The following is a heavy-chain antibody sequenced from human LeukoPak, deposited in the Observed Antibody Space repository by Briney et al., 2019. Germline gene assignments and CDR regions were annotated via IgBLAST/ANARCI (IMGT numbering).Heavy chain of an antibody. J-gene: IGHJ6*02. V-gene: IGHV3-7*01. CDR3: AKVIFACSSASCSNYYYYGVDV. CDR2: IKQDGGEK. D-gene: IGHD2-2*01. CDR1: GFTFSSFW. Sequence: GGSLRLSCAASGFTFSSFWMSWVRQAPGKGLEWVANIKQDGGEKYYVDSVKGRFTISRDNAKNSLYLQMNSLRAEDTAVYYCAKVIFACSSASCSNYYYYGVDVWGQGTTVTVSS.